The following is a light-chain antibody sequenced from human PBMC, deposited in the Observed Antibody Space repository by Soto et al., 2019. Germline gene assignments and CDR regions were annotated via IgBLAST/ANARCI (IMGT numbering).Light chain of an antibody. V-gene: IGLV1-44*01. CDR1: SSNIGSNS. J-gene: IGLJ2*01. CDR3: AAWDDSLNAVV. CDR2: SNN. Sequence: QPVLTQPPSASGTPGQRVSISRSGGSSNIGSNSVNWYQQLPGTAPKLLIYSNNQRPSGVPDRFSGSKSGTSASLAISGLQSEDEADYYCAAWDDSLNAVVFGGGTQLTVL.